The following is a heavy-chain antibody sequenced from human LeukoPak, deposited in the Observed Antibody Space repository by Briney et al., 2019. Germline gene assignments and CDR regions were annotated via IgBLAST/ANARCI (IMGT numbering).Heavy chain of an antibody. CDR3: ARQSRDGSKTRGYYFDY. Sequence: GESLKISCKDSGYSFTSYWIGWVRQMPGKGLESMGIIYPADSDTTYSPSFQGQVTISADMSIDTVYLQWSSLKASDTPIYYCARQSRDGSKTRGYYFDYWGQGTLVTVSS. CDR2: IYPADSDT. D-gene: IGHD3-10*01. V-gene: IGHV5-51*01. CDR1: GYSFTSYW. J-gene: IGHJ4*02.